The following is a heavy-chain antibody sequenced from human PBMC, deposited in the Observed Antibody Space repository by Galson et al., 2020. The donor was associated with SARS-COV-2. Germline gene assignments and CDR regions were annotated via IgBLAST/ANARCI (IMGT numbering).Heavy chain of an antibody. CDR1: GFSFTSYW. J-gene: IGHJ4*02. Sequence: GESLKISCKGSGFSFTSYWIAWVRQMPGKGLEWMGIIFPGDSDTTYSPSFQGQVTISADKSISTAYLQWSSLKASDTAIYYCARGGLRDGFPSDYWGQGTLVTVSS. D-gene: IGHD1-26*01. CDR2: IFPGDSDT. V-gene: IGHV5-51*01. CDR3: ARGGLRDGFPSDY.